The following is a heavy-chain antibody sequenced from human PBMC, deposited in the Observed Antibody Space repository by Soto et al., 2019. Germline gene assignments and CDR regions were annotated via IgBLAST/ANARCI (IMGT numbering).Heavy chain of an antibody. CDR2: FDPEDGET. J-gene: IGHJ5*02. CDR1: GYTLTELF. V-gene: IGHV1-24*01. D-gene: IGHD3-22*01. CDR3: ATAHDSSGYYWNA. Sequence: ASVKVSCKVSGYTLTELFMHWVRQAPGKGLEWMGGFDPEDGETIYAQKFQGRVTMTEDTSTDTAYMELSSLRSEDTAVYYCATAHDSSGYYWNAWGQGTLVTVSS.